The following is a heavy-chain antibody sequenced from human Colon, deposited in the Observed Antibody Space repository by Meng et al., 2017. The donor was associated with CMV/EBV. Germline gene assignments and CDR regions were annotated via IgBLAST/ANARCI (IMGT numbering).Heavy chain of an antibody. CDR1: GFTFSSYA. V-gene: IGHV3-23*05. D-gene: IGHD5-24*01. CDR3: TKLMGNTRVDH. Sequence: GESLKISCAASGFTFSSYAMSWVRQTPGKGVEWVSTIDSSGAYIADSVKGRFTVSRDNFKNTLDLQMNSLIVEDAATYYCTKLMGNTRVDHWGQGTQVTVSS. CDR2: IDSSGA. J-gene: IGHJ5*02.